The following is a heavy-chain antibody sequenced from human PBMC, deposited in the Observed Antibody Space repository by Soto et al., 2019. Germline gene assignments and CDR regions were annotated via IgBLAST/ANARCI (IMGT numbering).Heavy chain of an antibody. Sequence: GASVKLSCKASGYTFTTYTSHWVRQAPGQRLEWMGCINAGNGNTKYSQKFQGRVTITRDTSAGTAYMELSSLRSEDTAVYYCARDLGDSVIYWFAPWGQGTLVTVSS. D-gene: IGHD2-21*02. CDR2: INAGNGNT. CDR1: GYTFTTYT. V-gene: IGHV1-3*01. J-gene: IGHJ5*02. CDR3: ARDLGDSVIYWFAP.